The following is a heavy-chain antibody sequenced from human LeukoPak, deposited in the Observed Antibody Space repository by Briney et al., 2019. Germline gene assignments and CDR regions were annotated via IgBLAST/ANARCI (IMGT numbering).Heavy chain of an antibody. CDR1: GGSFSGYY. V-gene: IGHV4-34*01. J-gene: IGHJ5*02. Sequence: SETLSLTCAVYGGSFSGYYWSWIRQPPGKGLEWIGEINHSGSTNYNPSLKSRVTISVDTSKNQFSLKLSSVAAADTAVYYCARTTEDCSSTSCYQYWFDPWGQGTLVTVSS. CDR3: ARTTEDCSSTSCYQYWFDP. D-gene: IGHD2-2*01. CDR2: INHSGST.